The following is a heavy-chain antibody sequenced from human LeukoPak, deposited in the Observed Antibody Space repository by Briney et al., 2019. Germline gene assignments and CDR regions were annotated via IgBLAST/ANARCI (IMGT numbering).Heavy chain of an antibody. D-gene: IGHD2-15*01. Sequence: SGTLSLTCAASGGSISSIKWWSWVRQPPGKGLEWIGEINHSGSTNYNPSLKSRVTISVDTSKNQFSLKLSSVTAADTAVYYCARGKYCSGGSCYSDLNAFDIWGQGTMVTVSS. CDR1: GGSISSIKW. J-gene: IGHJ3*02. CDR3: ARGKYCSGGSCYSDLNAFDI. V-gene: IGHV4-4*02. CDR2: INHSGST.